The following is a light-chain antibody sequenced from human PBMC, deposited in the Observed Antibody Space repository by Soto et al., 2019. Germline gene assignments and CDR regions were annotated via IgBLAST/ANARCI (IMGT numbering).Light chain of an antibody. CDR1: QSVSSY. Sequence: EIVLTQSPATLSLSPGEIATLSCRASQSVSSYLAWYQQKPGQAPRLLIYEASNRATGIPARFSGSGSGTDFTLTISSLEPEDFAVYYCQQRSNWPLITFGQGTRLEIK. V-gene: IGKV3-11*01. CDR3: QQRSNWPLIT. CDR2: EAS. J-gene: IGKJ5*01.